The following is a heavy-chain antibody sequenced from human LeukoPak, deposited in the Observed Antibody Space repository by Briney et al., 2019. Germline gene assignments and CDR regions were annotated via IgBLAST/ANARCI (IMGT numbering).Heavy chain of an antibody. V-gene: IGHV3-30*02. CDR2: IRYDGSNK. CDR3: AKDGKSGIQWTQGYFDY. CDR1: GFSFSDYA. J-gene: IGHJ4*02. D-gene: IGHD1-1*01. Sequence: GGPLRLSCAASGFSFSDYAIYWVRQTPGKGLEWVAFIRYDGSNKIYADSVKGRFTISRDNSYNTVYLQMTGLRAEDTAVYYCAKDGKSGIQWTQGYFDYWGQGTLVTVSS.